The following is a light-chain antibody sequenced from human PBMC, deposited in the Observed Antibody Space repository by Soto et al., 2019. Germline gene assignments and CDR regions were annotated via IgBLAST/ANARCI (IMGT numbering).Light chain of an antibody. CDR2: DAS. Sequence: EIVLTQSPATLSLSPGERATLSCRASQSVSSYLAWYQQKPGQAPRLLIYDASNRATGIPARFSGSGSGTEFTLTISSLQSEDFAVYYCQKYNTWPRTFGQGTKVDIK. CDR1: QSVSSY. CDR3: QKYNTWPRT. J-gene: IGKJ1*01. V-gene: IGKV3-11*01.